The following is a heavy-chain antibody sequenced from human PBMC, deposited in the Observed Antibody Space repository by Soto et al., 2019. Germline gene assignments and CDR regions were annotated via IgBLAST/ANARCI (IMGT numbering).Heavy chain of an antibody. D-gene: IGHD3-3*01. CDR3: ARDHRSSTYDFWSGYWEVYNWFDP. CDR1: GGSISSYY. Sequence: SETLSLTCTVSGGSISSYYWSWIRQPPGKGLEWIGYIYYSGSTNYNPSLKSRVTISVDTSKNQFSLKLSSVTAADTAVYYCARDHRSSTYDFWSGYWEVYNWFDPWGQGTLVTAPQ. CDR2: IYYSGST. J-gene: IGHJ5*02. V-gene: IGHV4-59*01.